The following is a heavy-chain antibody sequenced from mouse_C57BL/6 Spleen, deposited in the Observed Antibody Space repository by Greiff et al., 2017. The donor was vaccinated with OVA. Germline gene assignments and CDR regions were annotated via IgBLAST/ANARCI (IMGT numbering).Heavy chain of an antibody. CDR3: ARRTGFFDY. V-gene: IGHV1-42*01. Sequence: EVKLLESGPELVKPGASVKISCKASGYSFTGYYMNWVKQSPEKSLEWIGEINPSTGGTTYNQKFKAKATLTVDKSSSTAYMQLKSLTSEDSAVYYCARRTGFFDYWGQGTTLTVSS. CDR2: INPSTGGT. D-gene: IGHD4-1*01. CDR1: GYSFTGYY. J-gene: IGHJ2*01.